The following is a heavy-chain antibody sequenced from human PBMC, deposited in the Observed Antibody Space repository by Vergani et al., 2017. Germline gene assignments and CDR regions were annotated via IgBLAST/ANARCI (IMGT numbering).Heavy chain of an antibody. CDR2: INPNSGGT. CDR1: GYTFTGYY. Sequence: QVQLVQSGAEVKKPGASVKVSCKASGYTFTGYYMHWVRQAPGQGLEWMGWINPNSGGTNYAQTFQGRVTMTRDTSISTAYMELSRLRSDDTAVYYCASTITMVPGPADYWGQGTLVTVSS. J-gene: IGHJ4*02. CDR3: ASTITMVPGPADY. D-gene: IGHD3-10*01. V-gene: IGHV1-2*02.